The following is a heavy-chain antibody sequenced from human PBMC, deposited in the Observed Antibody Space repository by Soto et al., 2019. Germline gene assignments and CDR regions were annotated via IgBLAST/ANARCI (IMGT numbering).Heavy chain of an antibody. V-gene: IGHV4-59*01. D-gene: IGHD4-17*01. J-gene: IGHJ4*02. Sequence: PSETLSLTCTVSGGSISSYYWSWIRQPPGKGLEWVGYIYYTGSTNYNPSLKSRVTISLDTSKNQFSLKLTSVTAADTAVYYCGGGGYGDYDYWGQGTLVTVSS. CDR3: GGGGYGDYDY. CDR2: IYYTGST. CDR1: GGSISSYY.